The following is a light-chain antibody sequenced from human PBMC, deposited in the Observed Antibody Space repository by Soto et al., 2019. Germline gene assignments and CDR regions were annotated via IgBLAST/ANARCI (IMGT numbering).Light chain of an antibody. J-gene: IGLJ1*01. CDR3: SSYAGSTTYV. V-gene: IGLV2-23*01. CDR1: SNDVGTYNL. Sequence: QSALTQPASVSGSPGQSITLSCTGTSNDVGTYNLVSWYQQHPGKAPKLIIFEGFKRPSGVSNRFSGSKSGNTASLTISGLQAEDEADYYCSSYAGSTTYVFGTGTKVT. CDR2: EGF.